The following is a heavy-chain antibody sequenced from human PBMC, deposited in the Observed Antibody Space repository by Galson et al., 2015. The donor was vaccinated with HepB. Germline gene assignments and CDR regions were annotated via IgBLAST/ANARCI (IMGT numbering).Heavy chain of an antibody. Sequence: SLRLSCAASGFTFSSYGMHWVRQAPGKGLEWVAVISYDGSNKYYADSVKGRFTISRDNAKNSMSLQMNSLRVEDTAVYYCARDRCTSTSCFFDYWGQGTLVTVSS. CDR3: ARDRCTSTSCFFDY. CDR1: GFTFSSYG. D-gene: IGHD2-2*01. V-gene: IGHV3-30*03. CDR2: ISYDGSNK. J-gene: IGHJ4*02.